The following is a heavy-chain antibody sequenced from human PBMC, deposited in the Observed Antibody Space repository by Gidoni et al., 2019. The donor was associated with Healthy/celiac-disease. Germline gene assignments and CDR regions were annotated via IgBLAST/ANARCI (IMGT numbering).Heavy chain of an antibody. CDR1: GGSFSGYY. D-gene: IGHD4-17*01. Sequence: QVQLQQWGAGLLKPSETLSLTCAVYGGSFSGYYWSWIRQPPGKGLEWIGELNHSGSTNYNPSLKSRVTISVDTSKNQFSLKLSSVTAADTAVYYCESTTPYGDYRTFDYWGQGTLVTVSS. CDR2: LNHSGST. J-gene: IGHJ4*02. CDR3: ESTTPYGDYRTFDY. V-gene: IGHV4-34*01.